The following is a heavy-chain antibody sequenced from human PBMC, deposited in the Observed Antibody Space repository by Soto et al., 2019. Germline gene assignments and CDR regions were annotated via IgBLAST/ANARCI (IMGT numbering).Heavy chain of an antibody. D-gene: IGHD4-4*01. Sequence: QVQLVESGGGVVQPGTSLRLSCAVSGFTFSGYGLHWVRQAPGKGLEWVAVIWFDGSNKNYADSVKGRFTISGDDSKNTLYLQMNSLRAEDTAVYYCTRDRDSRRGWDYFDHWGQGTLVTVSS. CDR2: IWFDGSNK. CDR1: GFTFSGYG. V-gene: IGHV3-33*01. J-gene: IGHJ4*02. CDR3: TRDRDSRRGWDYFDH.